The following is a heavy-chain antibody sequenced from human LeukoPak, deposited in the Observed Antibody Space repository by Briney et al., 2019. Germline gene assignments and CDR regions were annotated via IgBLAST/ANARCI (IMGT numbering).Heavy chain of an antibody. Sequence: ASVKVSCKASGGTFSSYAISWVRQAPGQGLEWMGRIIPIFGTANYAQKFQGRVTITTDESTSTAYMELSSLRSEDTAAYYCATQASCSGGSCYYYYYMDVWGKGTTVTVSS. CDR3: ATQASCSGGSCYYYYYMDV. D-gene: IGHD2-15*01. CDR2: IIPIFGTA. V-gene: IGHV1-69*05. J-gene: IGHJ6*03. CDR1: GGTFSSYA.